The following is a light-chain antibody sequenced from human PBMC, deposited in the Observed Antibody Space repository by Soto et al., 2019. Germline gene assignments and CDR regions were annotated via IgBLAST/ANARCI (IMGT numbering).Light chain of an antibody. Sequence: QPVLTQSPSASASLGASVKLTCTPSSGHSSYAIAWHQQQPEKGPRYLMKLNSDGSHSKGDGIPDRFSGSSSGAERYLTISSLQSEDEADYYCQTWGTGILVFGGGTKLTVL. J-gene: IGLJ2*01. CDR3: QTWGTGILV. CDR2: LNSDGSH. CDR1: SGHSSYA. V-gene: IGLV4-69*01.